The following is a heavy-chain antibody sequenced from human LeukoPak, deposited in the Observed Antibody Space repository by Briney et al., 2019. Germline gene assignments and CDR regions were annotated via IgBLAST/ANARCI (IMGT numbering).Heavy chain of an antibody. CDR3: ARALSSSWYYYYGMDV. Sequence: ASVKVSCKASGYTFTSYDINWVRQATGQGLEWMGWMNPNSGNTGYAQKFQGRVTMTRNTSISTAYMELSSLRSEDTAVYYCARALSSSWYYYYGMDVWGQGTTVTVSS. CDR1: GYTFTSYD. CDR2: MNPNSGNT. V-gene: IGHV1-8*01. D-gene: IGHD6-13*01. J-gene: IGHJ6*02.